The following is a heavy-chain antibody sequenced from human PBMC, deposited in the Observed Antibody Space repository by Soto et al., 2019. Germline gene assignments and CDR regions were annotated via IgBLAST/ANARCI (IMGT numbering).Heavy chain of an antibody. CDR1: GGSFIDYS. D-gene: IGHD1-26*01. CDR2: INHSGIR. CDR3: ATSNTTCPGCYS. Sequence: SEILSLTCAVYGGSFIDYSWGWIRQSPGTGLAWIGEINHSGIRNYKASLQSRLTISVETSKNQFSLNLTSVTAADTAIYYCATSNTTCPGCYSWGQGTLVTVSS. J-gene: IGHJ5*02. V-gene: IGHV4-34*10.